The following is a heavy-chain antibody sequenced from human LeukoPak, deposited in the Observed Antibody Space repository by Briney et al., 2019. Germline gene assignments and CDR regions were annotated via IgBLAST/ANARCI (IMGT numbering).Heavy chain of an antibody. V-gene: IGHV2-5*01. J-gene: IGHJ4*02. CDR3: AHRPVDSSGYYSDFEY. D-gene: IGHD3-22*01. CDR2: IYWNDDK. Sequence: ESGPTLFNPTQTLTLTCTFSGFSLSSSRVGGGWIRQPPVKALEWLALIYWNDDKRYSPSLKSRLTITKDTSKNQVVLTMTNMDPVDTATYYCAHRPVDSSGYYSDFEYWGQGTLVTVSS. CDR1: GFSLSSSRVG.